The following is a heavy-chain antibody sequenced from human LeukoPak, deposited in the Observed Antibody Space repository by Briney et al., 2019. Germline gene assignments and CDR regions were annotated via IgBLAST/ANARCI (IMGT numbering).Heavy chain of an antibody. CDR1: GFTFSSYS. CDR3: ARDSVRDIVLMVYAPFDY. V-gene: IGHV3-21*01. J-gene: IGHJ4*02. D-gene: IGHD2-8*01. CDR2: ISSSSSYI. Sequence: GGSLRLFCAASGFTFSSYSMNWVRQAPGKGLEWVSSISSSSSYIYYADSVRGRFTISRDNAKNSLYLQMNSLRAEDTAVYYCARDSVRDIVLMVYAPFDYWGQGTLVTVSS.